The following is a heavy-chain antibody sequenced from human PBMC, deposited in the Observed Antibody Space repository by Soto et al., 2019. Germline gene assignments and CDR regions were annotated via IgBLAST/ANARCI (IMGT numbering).Heavy chain of an antibody. Sequence: QVQLMQSGAEVRKPGSSVTVSCKASGGTFSSNPISWVRQAPGQGLEWMGGIIPIFATPHYARRFLDRGTLTADRSTNTAYMELTGLTSEDTSIYYCARDLSAVKRFESFKYYRMDVWGQGTTVTVS. D-gene: IGHD3-3*01. J-gene: IGHJ6*02. CDR3: ARDLSAVKRFESFKYYRMDV. V-gene: IGHV1-69*06. CDR2: IIPIFATP. CDR1: GGTFSSNP.